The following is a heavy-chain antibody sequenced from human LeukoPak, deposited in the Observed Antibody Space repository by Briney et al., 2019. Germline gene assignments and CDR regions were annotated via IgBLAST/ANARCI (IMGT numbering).Heavy chain of an antibody. CDR1: GGSISSGDYY. V-gene: IGHV4-30-4*01. CDR3: ARGWVHYYDSRRLWYFDL. J-gene: IGHJ2*01. Sequence: SQTLSLTCTVSGGSISSGDYYWSWIRQPPGKGLEWIGYIYYSGSTYYNPSLKSRVTISVDTSKNQFSLKLSSVTAADTAVYYCARGWVHYYDSRRLWYFDLWGRGTLVTVSS. CDR2: IYYSGST. D-gene: IGHD3-22*01.